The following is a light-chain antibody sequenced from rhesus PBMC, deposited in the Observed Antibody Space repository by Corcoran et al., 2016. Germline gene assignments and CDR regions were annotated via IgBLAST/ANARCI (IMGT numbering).Light chain of an antibody. CDR3: LQYVTSPLT. Sequence: DFQMTQSPSSLSASVGDTVTITCRASQSINNWLDWYQQKPGKAPKLLVYKTSSLQSGVPSRFIGSGSGTYFTLTINSLQPEDFATYYCLQYVTSPLTFGGGTKVELK. CDR2: KTS. V-gene: IGKV1-22*01. J-gene: IGKJ4*01. CDR1: QSINNW.